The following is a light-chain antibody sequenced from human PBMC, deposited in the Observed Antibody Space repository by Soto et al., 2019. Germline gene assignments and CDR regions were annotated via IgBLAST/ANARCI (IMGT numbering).Light chain of an antibody. V-gene: IGKV3-15*01. CDR2: GAS. Sequence: EILMTQSPASLSVSPGERVALSCRASQSVSSSLAWYQQKPGQAPRLLIYGASTRATGVPARFSGTGSGTEFTLTISSLQSEDFALYYCQQYNDWPLTFGQGTKWIS. CDR1: QSVSSS. J-gene: IGKJ1*01. CDR3: QQYNDWPLT.